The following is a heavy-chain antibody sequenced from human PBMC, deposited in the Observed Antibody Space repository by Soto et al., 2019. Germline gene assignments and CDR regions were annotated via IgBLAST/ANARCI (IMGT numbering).Heavy chain of an antibody. CDR1: GYSFTSYW. CDR3: ATFYYASSGYPPFHFYYYYGMDV. D-gene: IGHD3-22*01. Sequence: LGESLKISCKGSGYSFTSYWISWVRQMPGKGLEWMGRIDPSDSYTNYSPSFQGHVTISADKSISTAYLQWSSLKASDTAMYYCATFYYASSGYPPFHFYYYYGMDVWGQGTTVTVSS. CDR2: IDPSDSYT. V-gene: IGHV5-10-1*01. J-gene: IGHJ6*02.